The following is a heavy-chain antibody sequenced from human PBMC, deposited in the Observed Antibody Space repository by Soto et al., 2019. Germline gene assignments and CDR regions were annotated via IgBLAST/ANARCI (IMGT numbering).Heavy chain of an antibody. V-gene: IGHV1-18*01. CDR1: GYTFTSYG. CDR2: ISAYNGNT. CDR3: ARGGYSYGTTYYYYGMDV. Sequence: ASVKVSCKASGYTFTSYGISWLRQSPGQGLEWMGWISAYNGNTNYAQKLQGRVTMTTDTSTSTAYMELRSLRSDDTAVYYCARGGYSYGTTYYYYGMDVWGQGTTVTVSS. J-gene: IGHJ6*02. D-gene: IGHD5-18*01.